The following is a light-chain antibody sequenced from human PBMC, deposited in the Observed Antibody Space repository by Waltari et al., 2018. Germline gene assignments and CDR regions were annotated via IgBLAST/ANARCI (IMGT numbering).Light chain of an antibody. CDR3: QMYVRLPAT. CDR2: DAV. V-gene: IGKV3-20*01. Sequence: CRSSLGVGRSLAWYQQKPCQAPRLLIDDAVTRATGIADRFSGSGSGTDFSLTISRLDPEDFAVYYCQMYVRLPATFGQGTKVEIK. CDR1: LGVGRS. J-gene: IGKJ1*01.